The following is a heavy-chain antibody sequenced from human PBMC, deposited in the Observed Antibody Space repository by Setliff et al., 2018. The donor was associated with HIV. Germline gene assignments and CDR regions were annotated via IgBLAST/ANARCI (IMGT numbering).Heavy chain of an antibody. CDR2: LFYNGNT. J-gene: IGHJ4*02. D-gene: IGHD6-19*01. CDR1: GGSMNSYY. CDR3: ARQFRYPNRAVAGVDY. Sequence: SETLSLTCTVSGGSMNSYYWGWVRQPPGKGLELIGNLFYNGNTYYNPSLKSRVTISVDTSKNQFSLKLSSVTAADTAIYFCARQFRYPNRAVAGVDYWGQGTLVTVSS. V-gene: IGHV4-39*01.